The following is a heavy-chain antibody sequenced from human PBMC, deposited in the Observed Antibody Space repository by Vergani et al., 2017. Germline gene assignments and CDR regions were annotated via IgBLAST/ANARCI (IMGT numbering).Heavy chain of an antibody. Sequence: EVQLVESGGRLVQPGGSLRLSCAASGFSLSENALAWVRQSPGKGLEWVAAIGGRGDRKEYADSVKGRFTITRDRSKNRLFLQINSRRDDDTAVYFCAKDRFSGELLGVVSYMDVWGKGTTVTVSS. D-gene: IGHD1-26*01. J-gene: IGHJ6*03. V-gene: IGHV3-23*04. CDR3: AKDRFSGELLGVVSYMDV. CDR2: IGGRGDRK. CDR1: GFSLSENA.